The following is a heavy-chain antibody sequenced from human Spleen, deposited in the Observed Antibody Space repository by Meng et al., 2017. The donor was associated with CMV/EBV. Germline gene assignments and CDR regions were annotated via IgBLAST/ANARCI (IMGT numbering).Heavy chain of an antibody. CDR2: ISSSSTYI. CDR3: ARGSGSYEFFDY. J-gene: IGHJ4*02. V-gene: IGHV3-21*01. CDR1: GFTVSSNY. Sequence: GESLKISCAASGFTVSSNYMNWVRQAPGKGLEWVSSISSSSTYIYYADSVKGRFTISRDNAKNSLYLQMDSLRAEDTAVYYCARGSGSYEFFDYWGQGTLVTVSS. D-gene: IGHD1-26*01.